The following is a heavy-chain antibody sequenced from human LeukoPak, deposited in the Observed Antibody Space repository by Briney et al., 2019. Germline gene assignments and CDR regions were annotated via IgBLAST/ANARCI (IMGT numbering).Heavy chain of an antibody. CDR1: GFTFSNYY. V-gene: IGHV3-11*04. D-gene: IGHD3-9*01. J-gene: IGHJ4*02. CDR2: ITSSGSIT. CDR3: AKGEGVLRYFDWAPNGIDY. Sequence: TGGSLRLSCTASGFTFSNYYMNWIRQAPGKGLEWVSYITSSGSITYYADSVKGRFTISRDNAKNSLYLQMNSLRAEDTAVYFCAKGEGVLRYFDWAPNGIDYWGQGTLVTVSS.